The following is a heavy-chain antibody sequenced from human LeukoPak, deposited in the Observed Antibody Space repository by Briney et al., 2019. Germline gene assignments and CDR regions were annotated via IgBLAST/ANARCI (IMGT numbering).Heavy chain of an antibody. J-gene: IGHJ4*02. D-gene: IGHD2-2*01. Sequence: ASVKVSCKASGGTFSSYAISWVRQAPGQGLEWMGGIIPIFGTANYAQKFQGRVTITTDESTSTAYMELSSLRSEDTAVYYCAKVVTGYCSTTSCPFDSWGQGTLVTVSS. CDR3: AKVVTGYCSTTSCPFDS. CDR2: IIPIFGTA. V-gene: IGHV1-69*05. CDR1: GGTFSSYA.